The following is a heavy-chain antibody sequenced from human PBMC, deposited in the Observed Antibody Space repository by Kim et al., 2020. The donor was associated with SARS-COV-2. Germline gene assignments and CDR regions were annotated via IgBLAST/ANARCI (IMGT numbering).Heavy chain of an antibody. J-gene: IGHJ3*02. D-gene: IGHD3-22*01. CDR2: IIPIFGTA. CDR3: ARWGENSDYYDSSGPDAFDI. Sequence: SVKVSCKASGGTFSSYAISWVRQAPGQGLEWMGGIIPIFGTANYAQKFQGRVTITADESTSTAYMELSSLSSEDTAVYYCARWGENSDYYDSSGPDAFDIWGQGTMVTVSS. V-gene: IGHV1-69*13. CDR1: GGTFSSYA.